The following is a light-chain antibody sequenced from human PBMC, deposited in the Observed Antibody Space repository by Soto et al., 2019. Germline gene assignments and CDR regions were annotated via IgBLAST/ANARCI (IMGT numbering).Light chain of an antibody. V-gene: IGKV3-20*01. CDR3: EQYGISPLT. Sequence: DIVLTQSPGTLSLSPGERATLSCRASQSVSSSSLAWYQQKPGQAPRLLIYGASSRATGIPDRFSGSGSGTDFAVTISRLEPEDFAVYYCEQYGISPLTFGQGTKVEIK. CDR2: GAS. CDR1: QSVSSSS. J-gene: IGKJ1*01.